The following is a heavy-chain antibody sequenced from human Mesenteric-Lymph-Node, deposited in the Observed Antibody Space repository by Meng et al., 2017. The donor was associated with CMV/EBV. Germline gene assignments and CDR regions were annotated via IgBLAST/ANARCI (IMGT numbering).Heavy chain of an antibody. V-gene: IGHV3-66*01. CDR1: GFNVSDKW. J-gene: IGHJ4*02. Sequence: VGLVGGLSRLGGSPRLSCSAFGFNVSDKWMSWVRQARGKGLEWVCIIYRGDNTYYIDSVKDRFTVSRSNSKTTMYLQMNSLSVEDTAVYYCTGDSVSNPNLDYWGQGTLVTVSS. CDR2: IYRGDNT. D-gene: IGHD3-10*01. CDR3: TGDSVSNPNLDY.